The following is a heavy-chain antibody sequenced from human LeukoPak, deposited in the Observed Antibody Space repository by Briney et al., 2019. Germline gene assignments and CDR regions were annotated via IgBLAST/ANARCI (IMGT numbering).Heavy chain of an antibody. J-gene: IGHJ4*02. Sequence: GGSLRLSCAASGFTFNSYGMHWVRQAPGKGLEWGAFIRYDGSNKYYADSVKGRFTISRDNSKNTLYLQMNSLRAEDTAVYYCARASDGSGSRTIFDYWGQGTLVTVSS. CDR2: IRYDGSNK. CDR1: GFTFNSYG. D-gene: IGHD3-10*01. V-gene: IGHV3-30*02. CDR3: ARASDGSGSRTIFDY.